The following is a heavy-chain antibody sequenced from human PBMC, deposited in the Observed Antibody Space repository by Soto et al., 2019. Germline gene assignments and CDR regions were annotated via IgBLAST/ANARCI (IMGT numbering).Heavy chain of an antibody. Sequence: QVQLQESGPGLVKPSGTLSLACGVSGGSISSTDWWSWVRQPPGKGLEWIGEIYHSGSTNYNPSLKSRVTISVDKSKNHFSLKLSSVTAADTAVYFCARVRAVTVGVFDIWGQGTMVTVSS. CDR3: ARVRAVTVGVFDI. CDR2: IYHSGST. J-gene: IGHJ3*02. V-gene: IGHV4-4*02. CDR1: GGSISSTDW. D-gene: IGHD2-21*02.